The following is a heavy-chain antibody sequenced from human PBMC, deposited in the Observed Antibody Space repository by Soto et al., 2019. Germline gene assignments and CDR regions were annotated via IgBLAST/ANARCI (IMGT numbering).Heavy chain of an antibody. CDR2: IYHSGRT. CDR3: ARGWELQGWDYYYGMDV. D-gene: IGHD1-26*01. CDR1: GGSISSSNW. J-gene: IGHJ6*02. V-gene: IGHV4-4*02. Sequence: QVQLQESGPGLVKPSGTLSLTCAVSGGSISSSNWWSWVRQPPGKGLEWIGEIYHSGRTNYNPSLKSRVTISVDKSKNQFSLKLSSVTAADTAVYYCARGWELQGWDYYYGMDVWGQGTTVTVSS.